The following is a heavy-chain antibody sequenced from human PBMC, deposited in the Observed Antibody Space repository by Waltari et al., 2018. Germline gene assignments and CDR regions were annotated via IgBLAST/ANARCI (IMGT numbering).Heavy chain of an antibody. D-gene: IGHD6-6*01. Sequence: QVQLQESGPGLVKPSQTLSLTCTVSGGSISSGSYYWSWIRQPAGKGLEWIGSIYTSGSTNYNPSLKSRVTISVDTSKNQFSLKLSSVTAADTAVYYWARAGSPSGDYWGQGTLVTVSS. CDR3: ARAGSPSGDY. V-gene: IGHV4-61*02. J-gene: IGHJ4*02. CDR1: GGSISSGSYY. CDR2: IYTSGST.